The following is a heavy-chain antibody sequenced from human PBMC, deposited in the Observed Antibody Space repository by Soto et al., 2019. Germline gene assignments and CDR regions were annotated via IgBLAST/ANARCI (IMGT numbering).Heavy chain of an antibody. CDR3: AREVSDKTYYYDSSGYYAYFDY. D-gene: IGHD3-22*01. J-gene: IGHJ4*02. CDR2: IYCSGST. Sequence: SETLSLTCTVSGDSISRGGYYWSWIRQHPGKGLEWIGYIYCSGSTYYNPSLKSRVTISVDTSKNQFSLKLSSVTAADTAVYYCAREVSDKTYYYDSSGYYAYFDYWGQGPLVTVSS. V-gene: IGHV4-31*03. CDR1: GDSISRGGYY.